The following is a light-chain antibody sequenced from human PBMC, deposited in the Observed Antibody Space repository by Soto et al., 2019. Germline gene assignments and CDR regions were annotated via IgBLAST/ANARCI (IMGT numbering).Light chain of an antibody. V-gene: IGKV1-5*01. J-gene: IGKJ1*01. Sequence: MTQSPATLSVSPGERATLSCRASQSVSSNLAWYQQKPGKAPKLLIYGASSLESGVPSRFSGSGSATEFTLTISSLQPDDFATYYCQQYNSYWTFGQGTKVDIK. CDR1: QSVSSN. CDR3: QQYNSYWT. CDR2: GAS.